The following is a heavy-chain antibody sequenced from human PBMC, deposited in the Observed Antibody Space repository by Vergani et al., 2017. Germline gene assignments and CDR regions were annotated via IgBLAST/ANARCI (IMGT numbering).Heavy chain of an antibody. CDR3: ARGRITMVRGVMMYFDL. Sequence: QVQLQESGPGLVKPSQTLTLTCSVSGDSISSGVYYWSWIRQPPGKGLDWIGEINHSGSTNYNPSLKSRVTISVDTSKNQFSLKLSSVTAADTAVYYCARGRITMVRGVMMYFDLWGRGTLVTVSS. V-gene: IGHV4-39*07. D-gene: IGHD3-10*01. CDR1: GDSISSGVYY. CDR2: INHSGST. J-gene: IGHJ2*01.